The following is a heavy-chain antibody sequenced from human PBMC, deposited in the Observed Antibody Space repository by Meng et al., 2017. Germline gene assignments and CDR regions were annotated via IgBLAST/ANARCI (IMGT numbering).Heavy chain of an antibody. J-gene: IGHJ4*02. Sequence: SVKVYCKASGGTFSSYTISWVRQAPGQGLEWMGRIIPILGIANYAQKFQGRVTITADKSTSTAYMELSSLRSEDTAVYYCARVVEYSSGWPENDYWGQGTLVTVSS. CDR3: ARVVEYSSGWPENDY. V-gene: IGHV1-69*02. CDR1: GGTFSSYT. CDR2: IIPILGIA. D-gene: IGHD6-19*01.